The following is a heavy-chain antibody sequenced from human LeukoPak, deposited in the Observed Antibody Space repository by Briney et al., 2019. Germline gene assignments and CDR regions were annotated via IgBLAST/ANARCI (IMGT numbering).Heavy chain of an antibody. D-gene: IGHD3-10*01. CDR3: ARTLVRGAPGALPH. V-gene: IGHV4-34*01. Sequence: SETLSLTCAVYGESFSGYYWSWIRQPPGKRLEWIGEINHSGSTNYNPSLKSRVTISVDTSKNQFFLKVTTVTAADTAVYYCARTLVRGAPGALPHWGQGTLVTVSS. CDR2: INHSGST. CDR1: GESFSGYY. J-gene: IGHJ1*01.